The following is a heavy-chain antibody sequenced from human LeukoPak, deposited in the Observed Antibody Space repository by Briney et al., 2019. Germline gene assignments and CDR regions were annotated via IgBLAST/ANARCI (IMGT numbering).Heavy chain of an antibody. CDR1: GGSISSSSYY. D-gene: IGHD6-19*01. CDR2: IYYSGST. Sequence: PSETLSLTCTVSGGSISSSSYYWGWIRQPPGKGLEWIGSIYYSGSTYYNPSLKSRVTISVDTSKNQFSLKPSSVTAADTAVYYCARVYSSGWDWGQGTLVTVSS. V-gene: IGHV4-39*01. CDR3: ARVYSSGWD. J-gene: IGHJ4*02.